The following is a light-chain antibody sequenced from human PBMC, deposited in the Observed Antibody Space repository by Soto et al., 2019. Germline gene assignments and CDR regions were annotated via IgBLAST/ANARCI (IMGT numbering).Light chain of an antibody. CDR2: DAS. CDR1: HSVTTH. Sequence: NVLTLSPDTVSLTQRVRASVSCWASHSVTTHLAWFQQRPGQTPRLLIYDASTRAPGIPARFSGRGSGADFTLTIGTLEPEDCAVYLCEPRIDSSTFDRG. CDR3: EPRIDSST. V-gene: IGKV3-11*01. J-gene: IGKJ5*01.